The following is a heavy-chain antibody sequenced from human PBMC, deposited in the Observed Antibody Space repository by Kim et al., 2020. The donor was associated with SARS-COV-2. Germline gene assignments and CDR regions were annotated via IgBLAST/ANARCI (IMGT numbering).Heavy chain of an antibody. CDR1: GFTFSSYS. CDR2: ISSSSSYI. CDR3: AREREEDGSYLRLLRAFVI. Sequence: GGSLRLSCAASGFTFSSYSMNWVRQAPGKGLEWVSSISSSSSYIYYADSVKGRFTISRDNAKNSLYLQMNSLRAEDTAVYYCAREREEDGSYLRLLRAFVIWGQGTMVTVSS. V-gene: IGHV3-21*01. J-gene: IGHJ3*02. D-gene: IGHD1-26*01.